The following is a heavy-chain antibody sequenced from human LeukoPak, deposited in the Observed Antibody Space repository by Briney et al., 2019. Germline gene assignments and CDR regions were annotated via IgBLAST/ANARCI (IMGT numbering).Heavy chain of an antibody. V-gene: IGHV4-34*01. CDR1: GGSFSGYY. J-gene: IGHJ1*01. Sequence: SETLSLTCAVYGGSFSGYYWSWVSQSPGKGMEWIGEIKYTGSTTFNTSVTSRVTISGDTSKNQFSLHLSSVTAADTAVYYCASLGYCSGGSCNSYFQHWGQGTLVTVSS. D-gene: IGHD2-15*01. CDR3: ASLGYCSGGSCNSYFQH. CDR2: IKYTGST.